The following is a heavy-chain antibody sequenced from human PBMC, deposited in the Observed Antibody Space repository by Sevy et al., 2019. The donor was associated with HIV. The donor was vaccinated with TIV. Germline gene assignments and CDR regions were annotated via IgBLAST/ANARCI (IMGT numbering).Heavy chain of an antibody. D-gene: IGHD7-27*01. CDR3: TRDRPNWGNDY. J-gene: IGHJ4*02. V-gene: IGHV7-4-1*02. Sequence: ASVKVSCKASGYTFSSCNMNWVRQAPGQGLEWMGWINTGTGEPTYVQGFTGRFVFSLDTSVSTAYLQINSLKAEDTGVYYCTRDRPNWGNDYWGQGTLVTVSS. CDR1: GYTFSSCN. CDR2: INTGTGEP.